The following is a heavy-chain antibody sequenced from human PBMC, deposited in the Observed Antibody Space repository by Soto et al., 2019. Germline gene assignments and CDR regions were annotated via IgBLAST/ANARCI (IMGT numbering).Heavy chain of an antibody. D-gene: IGHD3-22*01. CDR3: ARGQQGDYDSSGYYYYYGMDV. V-gene: IGHV1-3*01. Sequence: GASVKVSCKASGYTFTSYAMHWVRQAPGQRLEWMGWINAGNGNTKYSQKFQGRVTITRDTSASTAYMELSSLRSEDTAVYYCARGQQGDYDSSGYYYYYGMDVWGQGTTVTVSS. CDR2: INAGNGNT. CDR1: GYTFTSYA. J-gene: IGHJ6*02.